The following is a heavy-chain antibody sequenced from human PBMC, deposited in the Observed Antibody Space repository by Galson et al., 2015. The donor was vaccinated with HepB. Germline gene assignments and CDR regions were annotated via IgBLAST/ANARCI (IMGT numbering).Heavy chain of an antibody. V-gene: IGHV3-21*01. Sequence: SLRLSCAASGFTFSSYSMNWVRQAPGKGLEWVSSISSSSYIYYADSVKGRFTISRDNAKNSLYLQMNSLRAEDTAVYYCARGPRGYSYGLGYWGQGTLVTVSS. J-gene: IGHJ4*02. CDR1: GFTFSSYS. D-gene: IGHD5-18*01. CDR3: ARGPRGYSYGLGY. CDR2: ISSSSYI.